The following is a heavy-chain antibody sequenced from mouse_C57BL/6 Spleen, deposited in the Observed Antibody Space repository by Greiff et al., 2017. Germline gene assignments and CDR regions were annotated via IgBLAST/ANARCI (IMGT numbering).Heavy chain of an antibody. CDR3: ARPYDYDGGHYAMDY. CDR2: ISTGGGST. V-gene: IGHV5-12*01. J-gene: IGHJ4*01. Sequence: EVQLVESGGGLVQPGGSLKLSCAASGFTFSDYYMYWVRQTPEKRLEWVAYISTGGGSTYYPDTVKGRFTISRDNAKNTLYLQMSRLKSEDTAMYYCARPYDYDGGHYAMDYWGQGTSVTVSS. D-gene: IGHD2-4*01. CDR1: GFTFSDYY.